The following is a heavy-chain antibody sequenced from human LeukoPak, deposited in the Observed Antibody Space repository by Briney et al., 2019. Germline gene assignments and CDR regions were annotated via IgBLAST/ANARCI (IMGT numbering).Heavy chain of an antibody. J-gene: IGHJ4*02. D-gene: IGHD3-16*02. CDR2: ISGSGGST. V-gene: IGHV3-23*01. Sequence: GSLRLSCAASGFTFSSYAMSWVRQAPGKGLEWVSAISGSGGSTYYADSVKGRFTISRDNSKNTLYLQMNSLRAEDTAVYYCAKENYVWGSYRYAPFDYWGQGTLVTVSS. CDR1: GFTFSSYA. CDR3: AKENYVWGSYRYAPFDY.